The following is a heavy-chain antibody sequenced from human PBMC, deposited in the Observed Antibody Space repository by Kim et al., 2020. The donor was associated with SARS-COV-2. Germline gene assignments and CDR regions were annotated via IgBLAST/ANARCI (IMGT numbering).Heavy chain of an antibody. V-gene: IGHV2-70*04. CDR1: GFSLFTRGMR. CDR3: ARIRGTGTTRSQSYHYYMDV. Sequence: SGPTLVNPTQTLTLTYTFSGFSLFTRGMRVNWIRQPPGKALEWLARIDWDDDKYYNTSLKTRLTISKDTYRNQVFLTMTNMDPVDTATYYCARIRGTGTTRSQSYHYYMDVWGKGTTVTVSS. CDR2: IDWDDDK. J-gene: IGHJ6*03. D-gene: IGHD1-7*01.